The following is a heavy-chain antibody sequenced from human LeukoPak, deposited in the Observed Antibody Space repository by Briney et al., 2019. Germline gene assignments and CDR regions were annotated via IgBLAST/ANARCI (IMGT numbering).Heavy chain of an antibody. Sequence: PGGSLRLSCAASGFTFSSYAMRWVRQAPGKGLEWVAVISYDGSNKYYADSVKGRFTISRDNSKNTLYLQMNSLRAEDTAVYYCAREAAMANFDYWGQGTLVTVSS. V-gene: IGHV3-30*04. CDR2: ISYDGSNK. CDR1: GFTFSSYA. J-gene: IGHJ4*02. CDR3: AREAAMANFDY. D-gene: IGHD5-18*01.